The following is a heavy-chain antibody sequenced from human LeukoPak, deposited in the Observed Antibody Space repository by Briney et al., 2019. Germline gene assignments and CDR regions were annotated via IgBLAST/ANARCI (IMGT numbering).Heavy chain of an antibody. CDR2: ISAKNGNR. D-gene: IGHD1-26*01. CDR1: GYTFRNYG. Sequence: ASVKVSCKASGYTFRNYGMSWVRQAPGQGLEWMGWISAKNGNRDCAQKLQGRVTMTLDTSTSTAYMELRSLTSDDTAIYYCARRIVGGHLGDYWGQGTLVTVSS. V-gene: IGHV1-18*01. CDR3: ARRIVGGHLGDY. J-gene: IGHJ4*02.